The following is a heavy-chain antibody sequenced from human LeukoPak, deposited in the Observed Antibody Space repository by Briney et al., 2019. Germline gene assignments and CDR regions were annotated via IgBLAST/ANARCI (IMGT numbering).Heavy chain of an antibody. CDR1: GGSISSRSYY. J-gene: IGHJ3*02. CDR3: ARSGSYFAFDI. D-gene: IGHD1-26*01. V-gene: IGHV4-61*05. Sequence: SETLSLTCTVSGGSISSRSYYWSWIRQPPGKGLEWIGYIYYSGSTNYNPSLKSRVTISVDTSKNQFSLKLSSVTAADTAVYYCARSGSYFAFDIWGQGTMVTVSS. CDR2: IYYSGST.